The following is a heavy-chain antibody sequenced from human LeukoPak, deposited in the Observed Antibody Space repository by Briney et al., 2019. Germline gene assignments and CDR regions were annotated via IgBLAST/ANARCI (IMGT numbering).Heavy chain of an antibody. CDR3: ARDQGGIWTG. Sequence: GGSLRLSCAASGFSFSTYPMNWVRQAPGKGLEWVSYISSSSSTIFYADSVKGRFTISRDNAKNSLYLQMNSLRAEDTAVYYCARDQGGIWTGWGQGTLVTVSS. CDR2: ISSSSSTI. V-gene: IGHV3-48*01. J-gene: IGHJ4*02. D-gene: IGHD6-13*01. CDR1: GFSFSTYP.